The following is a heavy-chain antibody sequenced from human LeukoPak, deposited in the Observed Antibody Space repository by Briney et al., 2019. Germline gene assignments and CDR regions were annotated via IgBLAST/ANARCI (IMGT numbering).Heavy chain of an antibody. Sequence: GGSLRLSCAASGFTFDDYAMHWVRQAPGKGLEWVSGISWNSGSIGYADSVKGRFTISRDNAKNSLYLQMNSLRAEDTALYYCAKSPSTDYYYYAMDVWGQGTTVTVSS. J-gene: IGHJ6*02. CDR3: AKSPSTDYYYYAMDV. CDR2: ISWNSGSI. CDR1: GFTFDDYA. V-gene: IGHV3-9*01.